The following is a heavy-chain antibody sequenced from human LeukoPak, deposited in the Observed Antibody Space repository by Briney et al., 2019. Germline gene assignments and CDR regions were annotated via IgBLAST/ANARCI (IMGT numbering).Heavy chain of an antibody. Sequence: SETLSLTCTVSGGSISSYYWSWIRQPPGKGLEWIGYIYYSGSTNYNPSLKSRVTISVDTSKNQFSLKLSSVTAADPAVYYCAREESEGSTGMDVWGQGPTVTVSS. V-gene: IGHV4-59*01. CDR2: IYYSGST. CDR3: AREESEGSTGMDV. D-gene: IGHD2/OR15-2a*01. CDR1: GGSISSYY. J-gene: IGHJ6*02.